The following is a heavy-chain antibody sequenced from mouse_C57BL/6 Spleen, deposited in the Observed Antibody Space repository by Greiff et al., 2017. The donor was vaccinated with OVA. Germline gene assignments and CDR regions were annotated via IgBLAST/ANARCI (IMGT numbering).Heavy chain of an antibody. CDR1: GYTFTSYW. J-gene: IGHJ4*01. CDR2: INPSNGGT. V-gene: IGHV1-53*01. Sequence: QVQLQQPGTELVKPGASVKLSCKASGYTFTSYWMHWVKQRPGQGLEWIGNINPSNGGTNYNEKFKSKATLTVDKSSSTAYMHRSSLTAEDSAVYYCARVYGYYYAMDYWGQGTSVTVSS. CDR3: ARVYGYYYAMDY. D-gene: IGHD1-1*02.